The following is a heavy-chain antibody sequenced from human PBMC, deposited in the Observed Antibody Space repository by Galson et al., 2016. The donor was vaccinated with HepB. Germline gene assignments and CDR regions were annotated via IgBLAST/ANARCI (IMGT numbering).Heavy chain of an antibody. D-gene: IGHD3-16*01. J-gene: IGHJ4*02. CDR1: GFTFSSYA. Sequence: SLRLSCAASGFTFSSYAMSWVRQAPGKGLEWVSAISIGGGSTSYADSMKGRFTISRDNSKNTLYLQVNSLRVDDTAVYYCAKRFGGSRSPHYFDYWGQGTLVTVSS. V-gene: IGHV3-23*01. CDR2: ISIGGGST. CDR3: AKRFGGSRSPHYFDY.